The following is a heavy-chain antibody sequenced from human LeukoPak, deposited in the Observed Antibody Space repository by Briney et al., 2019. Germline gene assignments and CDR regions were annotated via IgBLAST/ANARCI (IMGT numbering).Heavy chain of an antibody. CDR1: GGSISSSSYY. J-gene: IGHJ5*02. CDR2: IYYSGST. Sequence: PSETLSLTCTVSGGSISSSSYYWGWIRQPPGKGLEWIGSIYYSGSTYYNPSLKSRVTISVDTSKNQFSLKLSSVTAADTAVYYCASYFNYDILSLFDPWGQGNLVTVSS. V-gene: IGHV4-39*01. D-gene: IGHD3-9*01. CDR3: ASYFNYDILSLFDP.